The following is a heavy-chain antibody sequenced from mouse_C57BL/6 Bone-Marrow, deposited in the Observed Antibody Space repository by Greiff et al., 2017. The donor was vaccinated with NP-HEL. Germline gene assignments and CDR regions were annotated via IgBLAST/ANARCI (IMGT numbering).Heavy chain of an antibody. CDR2: IDPENGDT. Sequence: EVQLQQSGAELVRPGASVKLSCTASGFNIKDDYMHWVKQRPEQGLEWIGWIDPENGDTEYASKFQGKATITADTSSNTAYLQLSSLTSEDTAVYYCTTRAQGYAMDYWGQGTSVTVSS. V-gene: IGHV14-4*01. CDR1: GFNIKDDY. J-gene: IGHJ4*01. D-gene: IGHD3-2*02. CDR3: TTRAQGYAMDY.